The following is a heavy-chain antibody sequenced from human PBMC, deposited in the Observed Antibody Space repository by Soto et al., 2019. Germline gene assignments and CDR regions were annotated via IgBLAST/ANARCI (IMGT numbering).Heavy chain of an antibody. CDR2: SNHSGST. CDR1: GGSFSGYY. CDR3: ARGQDIVVVPAAMSKARDTGFDP. J-gene: IGHJ5*02. D-gene: IGHD2-2*01. Sequence: QVQLQQWGAGLLKPSETLSLTCAVYGGSFSGYYWSWIRQPPGKGLEWIGESNHSGSTNYNPSLKNRVIMSVDTYLNQFSLTLSSVTAADTAVYYCARGQDIVVVPAAMSKARDTGFDPWGQGTLVTVSS. V-gene: IGHV4-34*01.